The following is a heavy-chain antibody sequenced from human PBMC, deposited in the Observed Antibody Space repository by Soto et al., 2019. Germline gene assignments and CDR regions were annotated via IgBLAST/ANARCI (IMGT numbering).Heavy chain of an antibody. Sequence: QVQLQESGPGLVKPSQTLSLTCTVSGGSISSGGYYWSWIRQHPGEGLEWIGYIYYSGSTYYNPSLKSRVTISVDTSKNQFSLKLSSVTAADTAVYYCARDLLELGYYYYGMDVWGQGTTVTVSS. CDR3: ARDLLELGYYYYGMDV. J-gene: IGHJ6*02. V-gene: IGHV4-31*03. CDR1: GGSISSGGYY. D-gene: IGHD1-7*01. CDR2: IYYSGST.